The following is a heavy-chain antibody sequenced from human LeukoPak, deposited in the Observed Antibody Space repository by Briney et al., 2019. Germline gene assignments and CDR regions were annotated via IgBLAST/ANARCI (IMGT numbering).Heavy chain of an antibody. V-gene: IGHV3-9*01. CDR1: GFTFDDYA. CDR2: ISWNSDNI. D-gene: IGHD3-10*01. J-gene: IGHJ4*02. Sequence: GGSLRLSCAASGFTFDDYAMHWVRQAPGKGLEWVSGISWNSDNIRYADSVKGRFTISRDNSKNTLYLQMNSLRAEDTAVYYCAKLLMAMVRGVDIDCWGQGTLVTVSS. CDR3: AKLLMAMVRGVDIDC.